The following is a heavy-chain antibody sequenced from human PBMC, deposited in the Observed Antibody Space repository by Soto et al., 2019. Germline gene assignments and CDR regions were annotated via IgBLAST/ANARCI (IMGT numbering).Heavy chain of an antibody. J-gene: IGHJ5*01. CDR1: GFTFSNFA. V-gene: IGHV3-23*01. D-gene: IGHD2-8*01. Sequence: VGSLRLSCVASGFTFSNFAMSWVRQAPGKGLEWVSAFIRSGGVTYYADSVKGRFTISRDNSKNTLYLQMNSLRAEDTAEYYCAKEGICTDTVCYTGWFESWGQGTLVTVSS. CDR3: AKEGICTDTVCYTGWFES. CDR2: FIRSGGVT.